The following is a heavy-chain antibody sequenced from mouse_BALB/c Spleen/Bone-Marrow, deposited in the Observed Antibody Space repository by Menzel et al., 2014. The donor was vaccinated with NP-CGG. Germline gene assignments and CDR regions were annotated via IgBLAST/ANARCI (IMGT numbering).Heavy chain of an antibody. Sequence: EVQGVESGGGLVQPGGSRKLSCAASGFTFSSFGIHWVRQAPEKGLEWVAYISSGSSTIYYADTVKGRFTISRDNPKNTLFLQMTSLRSEDTAMYYCARDVPLYDVGYFDYWGQGTTLTVSS. V-gene: IGHV5-17*02. J-gene: IGHJ2*01. CDR2: ISSGSSTI. CDR3: ARDVPLYDVGYFDY. D-gene: IGHD2-14*01. CDR1: GFTFSSFG.